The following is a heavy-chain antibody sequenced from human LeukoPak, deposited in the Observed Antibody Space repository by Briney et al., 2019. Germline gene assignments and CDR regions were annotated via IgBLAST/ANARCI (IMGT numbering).Heavy chain of an antibody. CDR1: GDSISPLY. CDR3: ARGGVAAKYYFDY. Sequence: PSETLSLTCTVSGDSISPLYWGWIRQPPGKGLEFIGYIYYSGSTNFSPSLKSRVSLSVDTSKNQFSLRLSSVTAADTAVYYCARGGVAAKYYFDYWGQGTLVTVSS. J-gene: IGHJ4*02. D-gene: IGHD3-10*01. CDR2: IYYSGST. V-gene: IGHV4-59*11.